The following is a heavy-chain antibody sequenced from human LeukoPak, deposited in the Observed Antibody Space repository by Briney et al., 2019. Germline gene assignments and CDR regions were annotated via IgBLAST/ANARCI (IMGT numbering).Heavy chain of an antibody. Sequence: ASVKVSCKASGYTFTSYYMHWVRQAPGQGLEWMGIINPSGGSTSYAQKFQGRVTMTRDMSTSTVYMELSSLRSEDTAVYYCARAPTMIVVVGRDDAFDIWGQGTMVTVSS. V-gene: IGHV1-46*01. CDR1: GYTFTSYY. D-gene: IGHD3-22*01. CDR3: ARAPTMIVVVGRDDAFDI. J-gene: IGHJ3*02. CDR2: INPSGGST.